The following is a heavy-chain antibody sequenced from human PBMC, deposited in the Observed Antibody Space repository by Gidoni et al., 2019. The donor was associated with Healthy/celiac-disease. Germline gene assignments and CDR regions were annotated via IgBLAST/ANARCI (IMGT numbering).Heavy chain of an antibody. CDR1: GRPLSSVSSY. J-gene: IGHJ5*02. CDR3: ARGGSELTVTTYGLFDP. CDR2: ISTSGRT. D-gene: IGHD4-17*01. V-gene: IGHV4-61*02. Sequence: QVQLQASGPGLVKPSQTLSLTCTASGRPLSSVSSYWSWIRQPAGKGLEWIGRISTSGRTNYNPSLKSRVTISVDTSKNQFSLKLSSVTAADTAVYYCARGGSELTVTTYGLFDPWGQGTLVTVSS.